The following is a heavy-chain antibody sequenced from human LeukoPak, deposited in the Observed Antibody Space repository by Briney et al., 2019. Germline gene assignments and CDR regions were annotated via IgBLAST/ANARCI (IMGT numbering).Heavy chain of an antibody. CDR2: INTNTGNP. V-gene: IGHV7-4-1*02. CDR1: GYSFTNYP. CDR3: ARDGGSTWTYYYYYYMDV. Sequence: VASVKVSCKTSGYSFTNYPMNWVRQAPGQGLEWMGWINTNTGNPTYAQGFSGRFVFSLDISVSTAYLQISSLKTEDTAVYYCARDGGSTWTYYYYYYMDVWGKGTTVTVSS. J-gene: IGHJ6*03. D-gene: IGHD2/OR15-2a*01.